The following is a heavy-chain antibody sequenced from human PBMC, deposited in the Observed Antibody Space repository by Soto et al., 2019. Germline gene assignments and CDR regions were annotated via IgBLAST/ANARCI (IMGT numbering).Heavy chain of an antibody. Sequence: ASVKVSCKASGFTFTSSAVQWVRQARGQRLEWIGWIVVGSGNTNYAQKFQERVTITRDMSTSTAYMELSSLRSEDTAVYYCAADKNEYSSGWYDLYYYGMDVWGQGTTVTVSS. CDR2: IVVGSGNT. D-gene: IGHD6-19*01. CDR3: AADKNEYSSGWYDLYYYGMDV. J-gene: IGHJ6*02. V-gene: IGHV1-58*01. CDR1: GFTFTSSA.